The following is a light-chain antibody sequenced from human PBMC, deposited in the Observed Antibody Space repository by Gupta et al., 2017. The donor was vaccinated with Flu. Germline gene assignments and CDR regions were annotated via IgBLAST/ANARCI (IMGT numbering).Light chain of an antibody. Sequence: PDTLSGSPGERATLSCRTSQSVNSNLAWFQQKPGQAPRLLIYGASTRATGGPARFSGSGSGTEFTLTISSRQSEDFAVYYWQQEDNWPWTFGQGTKVEIK. CDR1: QSVNSN. CDR3: QQEDNWPWT. V-gene: IGKV3-15*01. CDR2: GAS. J-gene: IGKJ1*01.